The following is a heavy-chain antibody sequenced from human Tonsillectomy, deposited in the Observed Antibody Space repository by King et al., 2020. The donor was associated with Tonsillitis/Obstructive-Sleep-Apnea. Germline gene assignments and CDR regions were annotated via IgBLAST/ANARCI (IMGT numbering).Heavy chain of an antibody. Sequence: VQLVESGGGLVQPGRSLRLSCTVSGFTFRDYGMSWVRQAPGKELEWVGFIRSKTYGGTTDYAASVKGRVTISTDDSKSIAYLQMNSLKTGGTAVYYCTRVGTSGKYSYDFWGQGTMVTVSS. CDR1: GFTFRDYG. V-gene: IGHV3-49*04. J-gene: IGHJ3*01. D-gene: IGHD1-26*01. CDR3: TRVGTSGKYSYDF. CDR2: IRSKTYGGTT.